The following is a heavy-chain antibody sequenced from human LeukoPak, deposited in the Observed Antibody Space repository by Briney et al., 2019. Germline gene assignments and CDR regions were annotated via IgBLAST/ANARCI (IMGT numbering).Heavy chain of an antibody. Sequence: GGSLRLSCAASGFTFSDHYMDWVRQAPGKGLEWVVRIRNKANSYTTEYAASVKGRFTISRDDSKNSLYLQMNSLKTEDTAVYYCARSSANWPFDYWGQGTLVTVSS. J-gene: IGHJ4*02. CDR3: ARSSANWPFDY. CDR1: GFTFSDHY. V-gene: IGHV3-72*01. CDR2: IRNKANSYTT. D-gene: IGHD1-1*01.